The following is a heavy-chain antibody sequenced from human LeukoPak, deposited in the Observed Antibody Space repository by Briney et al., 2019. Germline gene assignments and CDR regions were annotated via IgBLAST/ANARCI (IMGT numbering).Heavy chain of an antibody. V-gene: IGHV4-38-2*02. D-gene: IGHD3-22*01. Sequence: SETLSLTCTVSGYSISSGYYWGWIRQPPGKGLEWIGSIYHSGSTYYNPSPKSRVTISVDTSKNQFSLKLSSVTAADTAVYYCARAGSLSSGYIFDYWGQGTLVTVSS. J-gene: IGHJ4*02. CDR1: GYSISSGYY. CDR3: ARAGSLSSGYIFDY. CDR2: IYHSGST.